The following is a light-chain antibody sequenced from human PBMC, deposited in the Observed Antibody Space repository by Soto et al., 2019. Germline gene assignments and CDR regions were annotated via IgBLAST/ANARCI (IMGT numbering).Light chain of an antibody. CDR1: QSISNW. J-gene: IGKJ1*01. Sequence: DIQMTQSPSSVSALIGDRVKITCRARQSISNWLAWYQQKPGTTPXVLIYHASNLQSGVPSRFSGSGSGTEFTLTISSLQPDDFATYYCQQYNSYSFGQGTKVDIK. V-gene: IGKV1-5*01. CDR2: HAS. CDR3: QQYNSYS.